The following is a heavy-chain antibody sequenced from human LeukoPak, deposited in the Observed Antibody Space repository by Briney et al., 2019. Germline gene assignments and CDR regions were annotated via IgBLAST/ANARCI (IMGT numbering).Heavy chain of an antibody. J-gene: IGHJ3*02. CDR2: ICCSTTDI. Sequence: GGSLRLSCAASGFTLTAHTINWVRQALGKGVEWVSYICCSTTDIYYTDSVKGRYPLSRENAKRTVYIKINSDGDEDTAVYYYAGDIHSVAFDIWGQGTMVTVSS. V-gene: IGHV3-21*01. CDR1: GFTLTAHT. CDR3: AGDIHSVAFDI.